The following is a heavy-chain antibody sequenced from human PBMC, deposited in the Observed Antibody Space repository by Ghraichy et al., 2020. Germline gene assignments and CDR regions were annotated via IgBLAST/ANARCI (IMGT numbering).Heavy chain of an antibody. D-gene: IGHD6-13*01. V-gene: IGHV1-3*01. Sequence: ASLKVSCKASGYIFSNYAMHWVRQAPGQRLEWMGWINAGNGNTKYSQKFQGRVTITRDTPASTAYMELSSLRSEDTAVYYCARSWPTYYFDYWGQGTLVTVSS. J-gene: IGHJ4*02. CDR3: ARSWPTYYFDY. CDR2: INAGNGNT. CDR1: GYIFSNYA.